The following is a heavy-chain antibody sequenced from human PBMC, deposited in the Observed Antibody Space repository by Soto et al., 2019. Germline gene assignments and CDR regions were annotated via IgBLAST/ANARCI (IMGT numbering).Heavy chain of an antibody. CDR3: AREHEGKNIVVVPAAISFYGMDV. J-gene: IGHJ6*02. Sequence: PSETLSLTCTVSGGSISSYYWSWIRQPAGKGLEWIGRIYTSGSTNYNPSLKSRVTMSVDTSKNQFSLKLSSVTAADTAVYYCAREHEGKNIVVVPAAISFYGMDVWGQGTTVTVSS. CDR2: IYTSGST. V-gene: IGHV4-4*07. CDR1: GGSISSYY. D-gene: IGHD2-2*02.